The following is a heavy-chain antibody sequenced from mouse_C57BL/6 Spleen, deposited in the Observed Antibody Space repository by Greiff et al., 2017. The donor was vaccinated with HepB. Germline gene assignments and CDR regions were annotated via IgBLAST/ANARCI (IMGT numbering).Heavy chain of an antibody. CDR3: ARPLSVYYAMDY. Sequence: EVKVVESGEGLVKPGGSLKLSCAASGFTFSSYAMSWVRQTPDKRLEWVATISSGGSYTYYPDSVKGRFTISRDNAKNTLYLQMSSLKSEDTAMYYCARPLSVYYAMDYWGQGTSVTVSS. J-gene: IGHJ4*01. CDR1: GFTFSSYA. CDR2: ISSGGSYT. V-gene: IGHV5-6*03. D-gene: IGHD3-2*02.